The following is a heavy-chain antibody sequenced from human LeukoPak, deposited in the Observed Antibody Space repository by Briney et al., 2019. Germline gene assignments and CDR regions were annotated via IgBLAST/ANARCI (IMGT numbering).Heavy chain of an antibody. CDR2: ITSDGRST. Sequence: GGSLRLSCAASGFTFSSYWMHWVRQDPGKGLVWVSRITSDGRSTSHADSVKGRFTTSRDNAKNILYLQMNSLRDEDTAVYYCAGGDSTWPEYWGQGSLVTVSS. V-gene: IGHV3-74*01. CDR3: AGGDSTWPEY. CDR1: GFTFSSYW. D-gene: IGHD6-13*01. J-gene: IGHJ4*02.